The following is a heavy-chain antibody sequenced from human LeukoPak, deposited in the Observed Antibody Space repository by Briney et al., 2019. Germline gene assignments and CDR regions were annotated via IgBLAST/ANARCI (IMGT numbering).Heavy chain of an antibody. CDR3: ARFYDSSGYFNY. D-gene: IGHD3-22*01. CDR1: GYSISSGYY. Sequence: SSETLSLTCTVSGYSISSGYYWGWIRQPPGKGLEWIGSIYHSGSTYYNPSLKSRVTISVDTSKNQFSLKLSSVTAADTAVYYCARFYDSSGYFNYWGQGTLVTVSS. CDR2: IYHSGST. J-gene: IGHJ4*02. V-gene: IGHV4-38-2*02.